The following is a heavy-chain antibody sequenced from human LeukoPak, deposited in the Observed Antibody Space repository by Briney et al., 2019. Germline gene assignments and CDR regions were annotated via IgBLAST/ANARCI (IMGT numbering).Heavy chain of an antibody. V-gene: IGHV4-39*07. Sequence: KPSETLSLTCTVSGGSISSSSYYWGWIRQPPGKGLEWIGSIYYSGSTYYNPSLKSRVTISVDTSKNQFSLKLSSVTAADTAVYYCARLRTMIVSNDAFDIWGQGTMVTVSS. CDR3: ARLRTMIVSNDAFDI. D-gene: IGHD3-22*01. CDR1: GGSISSSSYY. CDR2: IYYSGST. J-gene: IGHJ3*02.